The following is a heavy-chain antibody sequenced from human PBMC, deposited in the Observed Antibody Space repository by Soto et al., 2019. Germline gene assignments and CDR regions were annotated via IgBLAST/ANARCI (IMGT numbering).Heavy chain of an antibody. V-gene: IGHV1-18*01. J-gene: IGHJ5*02. CDR1: GYTFSTYG. D-gene: IGHD1-1*01. CDR2: IGADNGDT. Sequence: QVQLVQSGAEVKKPGASVKVSCKASGYTFSTYGFSWVRQAPGQGLEWMGWIGADNGDTNYAQNFQGRVTMTTDTSTTPSYMELRSLTSDDTAVYFCARDWKGAEGFEPWGQGTRVTVSS. CDR3: ARDWKGAEGFEP.